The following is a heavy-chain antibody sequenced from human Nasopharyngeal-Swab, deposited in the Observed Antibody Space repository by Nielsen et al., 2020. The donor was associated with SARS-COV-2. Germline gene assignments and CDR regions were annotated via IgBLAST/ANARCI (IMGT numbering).Heavy chain of an antibody. Sequence: GESLKLYCDGSGYSFTSYWIGWVRPMPGKGLGWMGIIYPGGSDTRYRPSFQGQVTIPADKAISTAYLQWSSLKASDTAMYYCARPYDSSGYSDYWGQGTLVTVSS. CDR3: ARPYDSSGYSDY. CDR2: IYPGGSDT. J-gene: IGHJ4*02. D-gene: IGHD3-22*01. CDR1: GYSFTSYW. V-gene: IGHV5-51*01.